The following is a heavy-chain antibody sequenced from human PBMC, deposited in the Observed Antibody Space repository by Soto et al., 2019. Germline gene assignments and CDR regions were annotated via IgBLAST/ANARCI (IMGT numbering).Heavy chain of an antibody. CDR3: AKTLVAGAFDI. CDR2: IYPRDSDT. V-gene: IGHV5-51*03. Sequence: PGESLKISCKGSGFSFTSHWIAWVRQMPGKGLECMGIIYPRDSDTRYNPSFQGQITISVDSSISTPYLQWSSLKTSDTAFYYCAKTLVAGAFDIWGQGTMVTVSS. CDR1: GFSFTSHW. J-gene: IGHJ3*02. D-gene: IGHD2-8*02.